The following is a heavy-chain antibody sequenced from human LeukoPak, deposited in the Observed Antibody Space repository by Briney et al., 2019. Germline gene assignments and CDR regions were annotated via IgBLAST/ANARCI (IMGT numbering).Heavy chain of an antibody. CDR1: GGSISSSSYY. Sequence: SETLSLTCTVSGGSISSSSYYWGWIRQPPGKGLEWIESIYHSGSTYYNPSLKSRVTISLDTSKNQFSLKLSSVTAADTAVYYCARVYSSRSDAFDIWGQGTMVTVSS. V-gene: IGHV4-39*07. D-gene: IGHD6-13*01. CDR3: ARVYSSRSDAFDI. CDR2: IYHSGST. J-gene: IGHJ3*02.